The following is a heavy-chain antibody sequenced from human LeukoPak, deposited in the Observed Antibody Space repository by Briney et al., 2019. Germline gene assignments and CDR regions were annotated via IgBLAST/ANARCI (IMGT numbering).Heavy chain of an antibody. J-gene: IGHJ3*02. V-gene: IGHV3-23*01. CDR2: ISGSGGST. Sequence: GGSLRLSCAASGFTFSSYAMSWVRQAPGKGLEWVSAISGSGGSTYYADSVKGRFTISRDNSKNTLYLQMNSLRAEDTAVYYCARDKVPRRYYDILTGAPKDAFDIWGQGTMVTVSS. D-gene: IGHD3-9*01. CDR3: ARDKVPRRYYDILTGAPKDAFDI. CDR1: GFTFSSYA.